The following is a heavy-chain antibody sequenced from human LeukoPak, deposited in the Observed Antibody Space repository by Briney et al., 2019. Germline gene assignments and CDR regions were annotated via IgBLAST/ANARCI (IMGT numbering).Heavy chain of an antibody. CDR3: ASFQTYDSSGYYGGYYFDY. CDR1: GFTFSSYW. D-gene: IGHD3-22*01. V-gene: IGHV3-7*01. Sequence: PGGSLRLSCAASGFTFSSYWMSWVRQAPGKGLEWVANIKQDGSEKYYVDSVKGRFTISRDNAKNSLYLQMTSLRAEDTAVYYCASFQTYDSSGYYGGYYFDYWGQGTLVTVSS. CDR2: IKQDGSEK. J-gene: IGHJ4*02.